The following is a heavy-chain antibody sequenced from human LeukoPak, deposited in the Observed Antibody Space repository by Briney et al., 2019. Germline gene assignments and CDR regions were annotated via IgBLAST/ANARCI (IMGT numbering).Heavy chain of an antibody. CDR2: ISRGGGTT. V-gene: IGHV3-23*01. CDR1: GFTFSTYI. J-gene: IGHJ4*02. D-gene: IGHD3-16*01. CDR3: ATKLRGPHPHDY. Sequence: GGSLRLSCAASGFTFSTYIMSWVRRAPGKGLEWVSIISRGGGTTYYADSVKGRFTISRDNSKNTVYLQMDSLRVEATAVYHWATKLRGPHPHDYSGRGSPVTAS.